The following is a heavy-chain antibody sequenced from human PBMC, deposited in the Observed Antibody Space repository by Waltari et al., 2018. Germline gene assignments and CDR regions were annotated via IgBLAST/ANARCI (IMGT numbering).Heavy chain of an antibody. D-gene: IGHD3-10*01. V-gene: IGHV4-59*11. J-gene: IGHJ4*02. CDR3: ARDHYYGSGSYYGFDY. CDR1: GGSFSSHY. CDR2: IDDSGST. Sequence: QVQLQESGPGLVKPSETLSLTRNVSGGSFSSHYWSWIRQPPGKGLEWIGYIDDSGSTSYNPSLRSRVTISVDTSARQFSLKLSSATAADTAVYYCARDHYYGSGSYYGFDYWGQGKLVTVSS.